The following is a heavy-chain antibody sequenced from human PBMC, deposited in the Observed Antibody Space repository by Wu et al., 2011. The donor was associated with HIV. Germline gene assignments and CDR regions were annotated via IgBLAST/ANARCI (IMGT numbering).Heavy chain of an antibody. CDR1: GSTFSSYV. CDR3: ARDLGGDEDY. CDR2: IIPIFGTA. V-gene: IGHV1-69*14. D-gene: IGHD2-21*01. J-gene: IGHJ4*02. Sequence: QVQLVQSGAEVKKPGSSMKVSCKASGSTFSSYVISWVRQAPGQGLEWLGRIIPIFGTANYAQKFQGRVTITADKSTSTAYMELSSLTSEDTAVYYCARDLGGDEDYWGQGTLVTVSS.